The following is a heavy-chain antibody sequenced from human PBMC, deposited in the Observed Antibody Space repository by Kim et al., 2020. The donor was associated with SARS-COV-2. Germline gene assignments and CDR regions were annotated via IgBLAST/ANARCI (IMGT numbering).Heavy chain of an antibody. V-gene: IGHV3-21*01. D-gene: IGHD3-22*01. CDR2: ISSSGYYI. J-gene: IGHJ3*02. Sequence: GGSLRLSCAASRFTFSSYSMNWVRQTPGKGLEWVSSISSSGYYIYYADSVKGRFTISRDNAKNSLYLQMNSLRAEDTAVYYCARDGYYDSIGYYFDDAFDIWGQGTMVTVSS. CDR1: RFTFSSYS. CDR3: ARDGYYDSIGYYFDDAFDI.